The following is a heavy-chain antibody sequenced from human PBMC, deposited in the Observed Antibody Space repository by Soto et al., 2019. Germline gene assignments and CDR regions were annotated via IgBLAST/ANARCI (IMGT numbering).Heavy chain of an antibody. Sequence: LSLTCTVSGGSISSSSYYWGWIRQPPGKGLEWIGSIYYSGSTYYNPSLKSRVTISIDTSKNQFSLKLSSVTAADTAVYYCARRRTYYYGSGSYRAFDYWGQGTLVTVSS. CDR1: GGSISSSSYY. CDR3: ARRRTYYYGSGSYRAFDY. D-gene: IGHD3-10*01. CDR2: IYYSGST. J-gene: IGHJ4*02. V-gene: IGHV4-39*01.